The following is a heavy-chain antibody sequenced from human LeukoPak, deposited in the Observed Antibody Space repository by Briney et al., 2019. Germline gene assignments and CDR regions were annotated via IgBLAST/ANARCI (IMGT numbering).Heavy chain of an antibody. Sequence: PGGSLRLSCAASGFTFSSYAMSWVRQAPGKGLEWVSAISGSGGSTYYADSVKGRFTISRDNSKNTLYLQMNSLRAEDTAVYYCAKSNVDSSSPSHYYDSSGYYSWDAFDIWGQGTMVTVSS. CDR2: ISGSGGST. V-gene: IGHV3-23*01. J-gene: IGHJ3*02. CDR3: AKSNVDSSSPSHYYDSSGYYSWDAFDI. D-gene: IGHD3-22*01. CDR1: GFTFSSYA.